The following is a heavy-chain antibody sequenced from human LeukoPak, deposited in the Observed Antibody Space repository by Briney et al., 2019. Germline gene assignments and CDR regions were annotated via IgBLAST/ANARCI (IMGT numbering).Heavy chain of an antibody. V-gene: IGHV1-46*01. J-gene: IGHJ4*02. CDR3: ARDPAIVVVPAAILSFDPLFDY. CDR2: INPSGGST. CDR1: GYTFTSYY. Sequence: GASVKVSCKASGYTFTSYYMHWVRQAPGQGLEWMGIINPSGGSTSYAQKFQGRVTMTRDMSTSTVYMELSSLRSEDTAVYYCARDPAIVVVPAAILSFDPLFDYWGQGTLVTVSS. D-gene: IGHD2-2*02.